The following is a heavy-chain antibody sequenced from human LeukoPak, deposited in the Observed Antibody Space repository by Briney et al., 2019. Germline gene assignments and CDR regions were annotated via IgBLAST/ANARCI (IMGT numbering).Heavy chain of an antibody. J-gene: IGHJ4*02. CDR1: GFTFSSYA. Sequence: GGSLRLSCAAPGFTFSSYAMSWVRQAPGKGLEWVSAISGSVGSTYYADSVKGRFTISRDNSKNTLYLQMNGLRAEDTAVYYCAKVLLWFGELPYYFDYWGQGTLVTVSS. CDR2: ISGSVGST. D-gene: IGHD3-10*01. CDR3: AKVLLWFGELPYYFDY. V-gene: IGHV3-23*01.